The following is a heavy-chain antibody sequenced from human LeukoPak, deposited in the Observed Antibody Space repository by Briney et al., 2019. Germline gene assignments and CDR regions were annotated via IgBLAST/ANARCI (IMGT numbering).Heavy chain of an antibody. J-gene: IGHJ4*02. V-gene: IGHV2-70*04. D-gene: IGHD5-18*01. Sequence: SAPTLVHPTPALTLTFTFSGFSLSSSGMRVSWIRQPPVKALEWLAHIDWVDDKFSITSLKTRLTISQDTSKNQVVLTMTNMDPVDTAAYYCARQDTAMVMDYWGQGTLVTVSS. CDR1: GFSLSSSGMR. CDR3: ARQDTAMVMDY. CDR2: IDWVDDK.